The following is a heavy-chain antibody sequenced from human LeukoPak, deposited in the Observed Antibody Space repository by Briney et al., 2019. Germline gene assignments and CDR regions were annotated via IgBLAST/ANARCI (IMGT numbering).Heavy chain of an antibody. J-gene: IGHJ6*02. CDR3: ARRGTAVGTGYYFYAMDV. CDR1: GYTFTSYD. CDR2: MNPNSGNT. V-gene: IGHV1-8*01. D-gene: IGHD5-18*01. Sequence: ASVKVSCKASGYTFTSYDINWVRQATGQGLEWMGWMNPNSGNTDYAQKFQGRVTVTRNTSISTVYMELSSLRSEDTAVYYCARRGTAVGTGYYFYAMDVWGQGTAVTVSS.